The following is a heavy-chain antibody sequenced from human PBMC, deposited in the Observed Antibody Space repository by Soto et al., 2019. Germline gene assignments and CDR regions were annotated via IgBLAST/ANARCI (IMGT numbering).Heavy chain of an antibody. D-gene: IGHD3-10*01. J-gene: IGHJ6*02. Sequence: SETPSHSSGVDDGSFGCYYSGLLRKPLGKGLRCIGEIHHSGSTNYNPSHKSRVTISVDTSKNQFSLKLSSVTAADTAVYYCARGLRASYGVRLSYYYYGMDVWGQGTTVNGSS. CDR3: ARGLRASYGVRLSYYYYGMDV. CDR2: IHHSGST. CDR1: DGSFGCYY. V-gene: IGHV4-34*01.